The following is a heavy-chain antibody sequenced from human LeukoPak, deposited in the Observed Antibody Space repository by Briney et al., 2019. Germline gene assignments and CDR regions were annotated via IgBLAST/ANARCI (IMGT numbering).Heavy chain of an antibody. V-gene: IGHV1-18*04. Sequence: ASVKVSCKPSGYTFTGYYMHWARQAPGQGLEWMGWISAYNGNTNYAQKLQGRVTMTTDTSTSTAYMELRSLRSDDTAVYYCAKNTREPAPQMYSSSWYNYYYYGMDVWGQGTTVTVSS. J-gene: IGHJ6*02. D-gene: IGHD6-13*01. CDR1: GYTFTGYY. CDR3: AKNTREPAPQMYSSSWYNYYYYGMDV. CDR2: ISAYNGNT.